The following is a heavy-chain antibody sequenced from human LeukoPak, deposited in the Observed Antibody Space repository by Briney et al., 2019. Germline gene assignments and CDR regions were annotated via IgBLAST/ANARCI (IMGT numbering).Heavy chain of an antibody. CDR2: INHSGST. CDR3: ASTLFGGGYCSSTSCYGDDAFDI. J-gene: IGHJ3*02. CDR1: GGSFSGYY. V-gene: IGHV4-34*01. Sequence: SETLSLTCAVYGGSFSGYYWSWIRQPPGKGLEWIGEINHSGSTNYNPSLKSRVTISVETSKNQFSLKLSSVTAADTAVYYCASTLFGGGYCSSTSCYGDDAFDIWGQGTMVTVSS. D-gene: IGHD2-2*01.